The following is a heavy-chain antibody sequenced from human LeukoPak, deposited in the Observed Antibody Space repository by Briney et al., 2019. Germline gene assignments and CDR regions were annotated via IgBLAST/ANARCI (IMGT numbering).Heavy chain of an antibody. Sequence: GGSLRLSCAASGFTFSSYWMSWVRQAPGKGLEWVANIKQDGSEKYYVDSVKGRFTISRDNAKNSLYLQMNSLRAEDTAVYYCARSQGYSYVRGSSWYDPPGYWGQGTLVTVSS. V-gene: IGHV3-7*01. CDR2: IKQDGSEK. D-gene: IGHD6-13*01. J-gene: IGHJ4*02. CDR3: ARSQGYSYVRGSSWYDPPGY. CDR1: GFTFSSYW.